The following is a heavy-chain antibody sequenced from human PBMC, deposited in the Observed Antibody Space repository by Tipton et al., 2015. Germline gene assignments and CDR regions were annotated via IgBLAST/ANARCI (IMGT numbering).Heavy chain of an antibody. CDR2: ISSSSSYI. CDR3: ARVNYYGSEYYFDY. D-gene: IGHD3-10*01. Sequence: SLRLSCAASGFTFSSYTMNWVRQAPGKGLEWVSSISSSSSYIYYADSVKGRFTISRDNAKNSLYLYMNSLRAEDTAVYYCARVNYYGSEYYFDYWGQGTLVTVSS. V-gene: IGHV3-21*01. CDR1: GFTFSSYT. J-gene: IGHJ4*02.